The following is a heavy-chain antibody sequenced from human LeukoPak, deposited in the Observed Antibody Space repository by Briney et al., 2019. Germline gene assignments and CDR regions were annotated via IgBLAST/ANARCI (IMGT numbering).Heavy chain of an antibody. CDR2: INHSGST. CDR1: GGSFSGYY. CDR3: ARGGRIAAHDY. Sequence: SETLSITCAVYGGSFSGYYWSWIRQPPGKGLEWIGEINHSGSTNYNPSLKSRVTISVDTSKNQFSLKLSSVTAADTAVYYCARGGRIAAHDYWGQGTLVTVSS. V-gene: IGHV4-34*01. D-gene: IGHD6-13*01. J-gene: IGHJ4*02.